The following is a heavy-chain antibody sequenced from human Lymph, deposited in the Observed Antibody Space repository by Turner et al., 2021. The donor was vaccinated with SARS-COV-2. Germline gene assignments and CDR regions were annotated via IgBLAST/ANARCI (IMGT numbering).Heavy chain of an antibody. J-gene: IGHJ6*02. CDR3: ARDEGHYGMDV. CDR2: IYSGGST. CDR1: GFTVSSNY. V-gene: IGHV3-53*04. Sequence: EVQLVESGGGLVQPGGSLRLSCAASGFTVSSNYMTWVRQAPGKGLEWVSVIYSGGSTYYADSVKGRFTISRHNSKHTLYLQMNSLRAEETAVYYCARDEGHYGMDVWGQGTTVTVSS.